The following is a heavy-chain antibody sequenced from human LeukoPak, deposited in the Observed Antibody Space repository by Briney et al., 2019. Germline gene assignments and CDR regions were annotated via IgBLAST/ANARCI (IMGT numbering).Heavy chain of an antibody. D-gene: IGHD4/OR15-4a*01. CDR3: ARGSAMVNDY. Sequence: PGGSLRLSCAASGFTFSSYSMNWVRQAPGKGLEWVSSTSSSSSYIYYADSVKGRFTISRDNAKNSLYLQMNSLRAEDTAVCYCARGSAMVNDYWGQGTLVTVSS. CDR2: TSSSSSYI. CDR1: GFTFSSYS. V-gene: IGHV3-21*01. J-gene: IGHJ4*02.